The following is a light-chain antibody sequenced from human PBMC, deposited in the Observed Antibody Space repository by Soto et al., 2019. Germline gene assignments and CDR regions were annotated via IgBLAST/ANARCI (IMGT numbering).Light chain of an antibody. CDR3: SSYTTSNTRQIV. Sequence: SLLTQPASVSGSPGQSITISCTGTSSDVGGYNYVSWYQQHPGTAPKFMIYDVSNRPSGVSNRFSGSKSGNTASLTISGLQAEDEADYYCSSYTTSNTRQIVFGTGTKVTVL. CDR1: SSDVGGYNY. J-gene: IGLJ1*01. V-gene: IGLV2-14*01. CDR2: DVS.